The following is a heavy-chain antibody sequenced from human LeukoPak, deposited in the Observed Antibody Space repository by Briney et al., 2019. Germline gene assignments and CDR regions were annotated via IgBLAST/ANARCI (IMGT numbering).Heavy chain of an antibody. V-gene: IGHV4-59*11. Sequence: SETLSLTCTVSGGSMTTLHWNWIRQPPGKGLEWIGYVFDSGRTKENPSLKSRVTLSADTPKTQLSLRLSSVTAADTAVYYCTTIKRGNIFGYFAFWGQGILVTVSS. CDR1: GGSMTTLH. J-gene: IGHJ4*02. CDR3: TTIKRGNIFGYFAF. D-gene: IGHD5-18*01. CDR2: VFDSGRT.